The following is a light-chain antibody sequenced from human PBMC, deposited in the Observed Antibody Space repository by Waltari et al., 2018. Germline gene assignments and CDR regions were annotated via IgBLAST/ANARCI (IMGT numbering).Light chain of an antibody. Sequence: VLTQSPATLSLSPGERATLSCRASQSVSKYLAWYQQKPGHAPRLLIFDASNRATGIPARFSGSGSGTEFSLTISSLEPEDFAVYYCQQRGTYLGLTFGGGTKVDIK. J-gene: IGKJ4*01. V-gene: IGKV3-11*01. CDR1: QSVSKY. CDR3: QQRGTYLGLT. CDR2: DAS.